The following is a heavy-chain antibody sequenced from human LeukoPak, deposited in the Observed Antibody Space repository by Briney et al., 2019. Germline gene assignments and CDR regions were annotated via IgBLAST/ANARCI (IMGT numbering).Heavy chain of an antibody. CDR1: GGSISSSSYY. D-gene: IGHD3-22*01. Sequence: PSETLSLTCTVSGGSISSSSYYWGWIRQPPGKGLEWIGSIYYSGSTYYNPSLKSRVTISVDTSKNQFSLKLSSVTAADTAVYYCARSHDSRTTFAFDIWGQGTMVTVSS. CDR2: IYYSGST. J-gene: IGHJ3*02. V-gene: IGHV4-39*01. CDR3: ARSHDSRTTFAFDI.